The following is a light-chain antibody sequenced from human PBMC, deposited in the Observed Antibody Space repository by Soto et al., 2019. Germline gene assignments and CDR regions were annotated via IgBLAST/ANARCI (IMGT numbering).Light chain of an antibody. Sequence: DIQMTQSPSSLSASVGDSVTITCRASQTISTYLNWYQQKVGKAPKLLIHAASSLQSGVPSRFSGSGSGTDFTLIISSLEPEDFASYYCHQSYSPPQTFGQGTKVDIK. CDR3: HQSYSPPQT. J-gene: IGKJ1*01. CDR1: QTISTY. CDR2: AAS. V-gene: IGKV1-39*01.